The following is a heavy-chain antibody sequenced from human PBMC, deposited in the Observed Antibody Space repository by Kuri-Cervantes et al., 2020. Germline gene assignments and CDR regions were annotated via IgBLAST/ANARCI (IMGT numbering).Heavy chain of an antibody. J-gene: IGHJ6*02. CDR3: AKGLVVRGVIDYYYGMDV. D-gene: IGHD3-10*01. V-gene: IGHV3-9*01. CDR1: GFTFDDYA. CDR2: ISWNSGSI. Sequence: GGSLRLSCAASGFTFDDYAMHWVRQAPGKGLGWVSGISWNSGSIGYADSVKGRFTISRDNAKNSLYLQMNSLRAEDTALYYCAKGLVVRGVIDYYYGMDVWGQGTTVTVSS.